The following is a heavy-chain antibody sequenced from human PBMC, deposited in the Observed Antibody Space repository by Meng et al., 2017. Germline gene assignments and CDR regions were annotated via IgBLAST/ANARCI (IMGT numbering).Heavy chain of an antibody. Sequence: ASVKVSCKASGYTFTSYDINWVRQATGQGLEWMGWMNPNSGNTGYAQKFQGRVTITRNTSISTAYMELSSLRSEDTAVYYCARAGPLEYQAYCGGDCYSIHFDYWGQGTLVTVSS. CDR1: GYTFTSYD. CDR3: ARAGPLEYQAYCGGDCYSIHFDY. D-gene: IGHD2-21*02. V-gene: IGHV1-8*03. CDR2: MNPNSGNT. J-gene: IGHJ4*02.